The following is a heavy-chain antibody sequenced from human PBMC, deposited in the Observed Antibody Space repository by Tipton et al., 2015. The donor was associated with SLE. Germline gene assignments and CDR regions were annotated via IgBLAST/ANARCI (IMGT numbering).Heavy chain of an antibody. CDR3: ARGLFYVGGGYNWFDP. CDR1: GGSFSGYY. CDR2: INHSGST. V-gene: IGHV4-34*01. D-gene: IGHD2/OR15-2a*01. J-gene: IGHJ5*02. Sequence: LRLSCAVYGGSFSGYYWSWIRQPPGKGLEWIGEINHSGSTNYNPSLKSRVTISVDTSKNQFSLKLSSVTAADTAVYYCARGLFYVGGGYNWFDPWGQGTLATVSS.